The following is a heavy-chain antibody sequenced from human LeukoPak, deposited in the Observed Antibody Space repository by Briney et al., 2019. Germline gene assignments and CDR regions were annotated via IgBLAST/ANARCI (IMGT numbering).Heavy chain of an antibody. CDR1: GGSISSGVYY. CDR2: MYYSGST. V-gene: IGHV4-30-4*01. CDR3: ARPYYYDSRIDP. J-gene: IGHJ5*02. Sequence: PSQTLSVTCIVSGGSISSGVYYWSWLRQPPGEGLEWLAYMYYSGSTYYNPSLKSRVTMSADTSKNQLSLKLSSVTAADTAVYYCARPYYYDSRIDPWGQGILVTVSS. D-gene: IGHD3-22*01.